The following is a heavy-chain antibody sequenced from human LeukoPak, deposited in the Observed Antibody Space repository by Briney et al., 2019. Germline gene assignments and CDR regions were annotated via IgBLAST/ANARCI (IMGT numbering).Heavy chain of an antibody. D-gene: IGHD1-7*01. CDR1: GFTFSSYS. CDR2: ISSSSSYI. CDR3: ARGTRRGNPVDY. Sequence: GGSLRLSCAASGFTFSSYSMNWVRQAPGKGLEWVSSISSSSSYIYYADSVKGRFTISRDNAKNSLYLQMNSLRAEDTAVYYCARGTRRGNPVDYWGQGTLVTVSS. V-gene: IGHV3-21*01. J-gene: IGHJ4*02.